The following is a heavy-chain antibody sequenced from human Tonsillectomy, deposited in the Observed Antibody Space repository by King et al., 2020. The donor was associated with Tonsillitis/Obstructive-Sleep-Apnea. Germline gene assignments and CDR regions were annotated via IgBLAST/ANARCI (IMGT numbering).Heavy chain of an antibody. CDR2: IRSKAYGGTT. V-gene: IGHV3-49*05. CDR1: GFTFGDHA. J-gene: IGHJ4*02. CDR3: TRGLYRGRYLFDY. Sequence: VQLVESGGGLVKPGRSLRLSCSASGFTFGDHALSWFRQAPGKGLEWVGFIRSKAYGGTTEYAASVKGRFTISRDDSKSIAYLQMDSLKTEDTAVYYCTRGLYRGRYLFDYWGQGTLVTVS. D-gene: IGHD1-26*01.